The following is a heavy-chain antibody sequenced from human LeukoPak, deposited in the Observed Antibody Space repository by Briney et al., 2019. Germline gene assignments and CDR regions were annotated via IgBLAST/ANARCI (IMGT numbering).Heavy chain of an antibody. V-gene: IGHV1-2*06. CDR3: ARDPRIAVAGKYFDY. CDR1: GYTFIGYY. Sequence: ASVKVSCKASGYTFIGYYMHWVRQAPGQGLEWMGRINPNSGGTNYAQKFQGRVTMTSDTSISTVYMELSRLRSDDTAVYFCARDPRIAVAGKYFDYWGQGTLVTVSS. J-gene: IGHJ4*02. D-gene: IGHD6-19*01. CDR2: INPNSGGT.